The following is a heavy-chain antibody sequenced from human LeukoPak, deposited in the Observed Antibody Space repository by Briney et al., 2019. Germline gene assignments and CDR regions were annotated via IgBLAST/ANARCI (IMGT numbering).Heavy chain of an antibody. Sequence: SPSLSLIRTVSAGSISSSSYYSGWIRHPPGKWLEWIGSIYYTGSTYFNPSLKSRVTISADTSQNQFSLRLSSVTAADTAVYYCAIYDDFVGGSYRYALWGQGTLVTVSS. CDR1: AGSISSSSYY. V-gene: IGHV4-39*01. D-gene: IGHD3-16*02. J-gene: IGHJ4*02. CDR3: AIYDDFVGGSYRYAL. CDR2: IYYTGST.